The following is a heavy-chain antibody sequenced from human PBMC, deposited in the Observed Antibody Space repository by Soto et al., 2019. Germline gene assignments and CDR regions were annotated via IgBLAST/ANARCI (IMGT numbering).Heavy chain of an antibody. Sequence: GGSLRLSCAASGFTFNSYAMSWVRQAPGKGLEWVSALSGSGASTYYAASVRGRFTISRDNSKNTLFLQMNSLRAEDTAVYYCAKVGIITGTTKVHDYWGQGTLVTVSS. J-gene: IGHJ4*02. CDR2: LSGSGAST. CDR3: AKVGIITGTTKVHDY. D-gene: IGHD1-7*01. CDR1: GFTFNSYA. V-gene: IGHV3-23*01.